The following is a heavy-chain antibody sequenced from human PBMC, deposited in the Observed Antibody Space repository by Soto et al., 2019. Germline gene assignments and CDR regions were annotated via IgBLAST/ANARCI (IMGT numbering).Heavy chain of an antibody. V-gene: IGHV3-33*01. CDR2: IWYDGSNK. CDR1: GFTFSNYG. CDR3: ARDWGGPTRTTTVAPDY. D-gene: IGHD3-16*01. J-gene: IGHJ4*02. Sequence: QEQVVESGGGVVQSGRSLRLSCAVSGFTFSNYGMHWVRQAPGKGLEWVAVIWYDGSNKYYADSVRGRFTVSRDNSRNTVSLQVNSLRAEDTAGYCCARDWGGPTRTTTVAPDYWGQGILVIVSS.